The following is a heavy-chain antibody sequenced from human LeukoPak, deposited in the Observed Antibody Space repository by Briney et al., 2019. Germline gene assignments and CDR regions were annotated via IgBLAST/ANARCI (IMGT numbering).Heavy chain of an antibody. CDR3: ARSVTSYGYYFDY. CDR2: ISYSGST. Sequence: PSETLSLTCTVSGGSISGYYWSWTRQPPGKGLEWIGYISYSGSTNYNPSLKSRVTISVDTSKNQFSLKLSPVTAADTAVYYCARSVTSYGYYFDYWGQGTLVTVSS. J-gene: IGHJ4*02. CDR1: GGSISGYY. V-gene: IGHV4-59*12. D-gene: IGHD5-18*01.